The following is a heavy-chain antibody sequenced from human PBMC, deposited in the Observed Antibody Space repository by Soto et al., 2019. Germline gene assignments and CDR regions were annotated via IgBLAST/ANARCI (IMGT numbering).Heavy chain of an antibody. V-gene: IGHV1-8*01. CDR1: GLAFPIDD. Sequence: ASVKVSCKASGLAFPIDDIIWVRQTIGQGLEFMGWMNPSGRNTGYAQKFQGRATFTWSTPTSTAYMDLSGLRSEDTAVYYCARYRTKVPVAFDVWGQGTMVTVSS. J-gene: IGHJ3*01. D-gene: IGHD3-16*02. CDR3: ARYRTKVPVAFDV. CDR2: MNPSGRNT.